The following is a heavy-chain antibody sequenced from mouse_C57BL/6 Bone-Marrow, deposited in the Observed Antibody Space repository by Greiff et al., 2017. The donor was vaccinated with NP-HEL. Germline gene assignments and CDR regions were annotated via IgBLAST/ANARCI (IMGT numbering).Heavy chain of an antibody. Sequence: VQLKESGAELVRPGASVKLSCTASGFNIKDDYMHWVKQRPEQGLEWIGWIDPENGDTEYASKFQGKATITADTSSNTAYLQLSSLTSEDTAVYYCTPYGFAYWGQGTLVTVSA. J-gene: IGHJ3*01. CDR1: GFNIKDDY. D-gene: IGHD1-1*01. CDR3: TPYGFAY. V-gene: IGHV14-4*01. CDR2: IDPENGDT.